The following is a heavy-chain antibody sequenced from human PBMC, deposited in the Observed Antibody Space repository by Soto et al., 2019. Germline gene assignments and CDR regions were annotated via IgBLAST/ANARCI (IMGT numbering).Heavy chain of an antibody. V-gene: IGHV3-30-3*01. CDR2: ISYDGSNK. CDR3: ARDPYYYDSSGYSD. D-gene: IGHD3-22*01. J-gene: IGHJ4*02. CDR1: GFTFSSYA. Sequence: QVQLVESGGGVVQPGRSLRLSCAASGFTFSSYAMHWVRQAPGKGLEWVAVISYDGSNKYYADSVKGRFTISRDNSKNTLYLQMNSLRAEDTAVYYCARDPYYYDSSGYSDWGQGTLVTVSS.